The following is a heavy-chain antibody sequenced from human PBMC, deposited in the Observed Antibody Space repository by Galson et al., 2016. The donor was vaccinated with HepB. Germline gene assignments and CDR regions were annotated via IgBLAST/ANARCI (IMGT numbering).Heavy chain of an antibody. CDR3: ASRYGDSWRPFAFDY. V-gene: IGHV3-23*01. J-gene: IGHJ4*02. Sequence: SLRLSCAVSGFRFSSHDMSWVRQAPGKGLEWVSYISGSGGTTYYADSVKGWFTISRDNSKNTLYLQLNSLSDEDTAVYYCASRYGDSWRPFAFDYWGQGTLVTVSS. CDR1: GFRFSSHD. D-gene: IGHD5-24*01. CDR2: ISGSGGTT.